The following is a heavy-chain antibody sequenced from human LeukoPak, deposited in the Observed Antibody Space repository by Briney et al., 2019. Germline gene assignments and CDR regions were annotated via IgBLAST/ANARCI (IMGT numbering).Heavy chain of an antibody. J-gene: IGHJ3*02. D-gene: IGHD1-1*01. CDR3: ARPNWNDEYAFDI. CDR2: INPSGGST. Sequence: ASVKVSCKASGYTFTSYYMHWVRQAPGQGLEWMGIINPSGGSTSYAQKFQGRVTMTRNTSISTAYMELSSLRSEDTAVYYCARPNWNDEYAFDIWGQGTMVTVSS. CDR1: GYTFTSYY. V-gene: IGHV1-46*01.